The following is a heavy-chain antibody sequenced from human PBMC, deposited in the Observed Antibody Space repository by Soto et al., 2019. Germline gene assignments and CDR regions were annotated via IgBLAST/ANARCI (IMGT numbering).Heavy chain of an antibody. CDR2: INPNSGGT. Sequence: GASVKVSCKASGYTFTGYYMHWVRQAPGQGLEWMGWINPNSGGTNYAQKFQGWVTMTRDTSISTAYMELSRLRSDDTAVYYCARGRRTYCSGGSCYLQLYYFDYYHKRPMVTVSS. D-gene: IGHD2-15*01. CDR3: ARGRRTYCSGGSCYLQLYYFDY. J-gene: IGHJ4*02. V-gene: IGHV1-2*04. CDR1: GYTFTGYY.